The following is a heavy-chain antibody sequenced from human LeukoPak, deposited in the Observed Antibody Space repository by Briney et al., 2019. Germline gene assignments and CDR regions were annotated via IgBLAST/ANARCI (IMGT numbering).Heavy chain of an antibody. CDR3: AGWGVDYGGNFEYSDY. V-gene: IGHV4-4*02. CDR1: GGSIRTTTW. J-gene: IGHJ4*02. CDR2: IFHYGAT. D-gene: IGHD4-23*01. Sequence: SGTLSLTCSVSGGSIRTTTWWSWVRQPPGKGLEWIGDIFHYGATNYNPSLKSRVTMSVDTSSNQFSLTLNSVTAVDTAVYYCAGWGVDYGGNFEYSDYWGQGTLVTVSS.